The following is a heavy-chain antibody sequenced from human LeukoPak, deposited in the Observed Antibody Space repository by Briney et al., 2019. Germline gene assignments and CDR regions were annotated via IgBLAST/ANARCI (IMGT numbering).Heavy chain of an antibody. CDR1: GFTFSSYS. V-gene: IGHV3-21*01. D-gene: IGHD2-2*01. CDR2: ISSTGTYI. CDR3: ARDPSVVPAAVNWFDP. J-gene: IGHJ5*02. Sequence: GGSLRLSCAASGFTFSSYSMNWVRQAPGKGLEWVSSISSTGTYIYYADSVKGRFTISRDNAKNSLCLQMNSLRAEDTAVYYCARDPSVVPAAVNWFDPWGQGTLVTVSS.